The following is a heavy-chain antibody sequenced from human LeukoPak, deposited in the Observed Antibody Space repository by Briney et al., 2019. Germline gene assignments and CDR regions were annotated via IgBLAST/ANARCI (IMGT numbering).Heavy chain of an antibody. CDR2: IYTSGST. Sequence: KPSETLSLTCTISGGSISNYYWSWVRQPAGRGLEWIGRIYTSGSTNYNPSLKSRVTMSVDTSKNHFSLKVYSVTAADTAVYYCARDLGGFDPWGQGTLVTVSS. CDR1: GGSISNYY. V-gene: IGHV4-4*07. CDR3: ARDLGGFDP. J-gene: IGHJ5*02. D-gene: IGHD4-17*01.